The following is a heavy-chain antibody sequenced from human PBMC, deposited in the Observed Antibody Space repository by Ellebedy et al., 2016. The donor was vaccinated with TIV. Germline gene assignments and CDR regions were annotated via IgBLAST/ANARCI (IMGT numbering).Heavy chain of an antibody. D-gene: IGHD2-15*01. CDR3: AILAATVWYFDL. V-gene: IGHV5-10-1*01. J-gene: IGHJ2*01. CDR2: IDPSDSYT. Sequence: GESLKISXKGSGYSFTSYWISWVRQMPGKGLEWMGRIDPSDSYTNYSPSFQGHVTISADKSISTAYLQWSSLKASDTAMYYCAILAATVWYFDLWGRGTLVTVSS. CDR1: GYSFTSYW.